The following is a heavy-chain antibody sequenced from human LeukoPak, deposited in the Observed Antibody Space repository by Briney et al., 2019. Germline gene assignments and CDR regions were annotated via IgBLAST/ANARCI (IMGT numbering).Heavy chain of an antibody. CDR1: SGSFSGYY. J-gene: IGHJ4*02. D-gene: IGHD3-10*01. CDR3: ARVRVSYYPDY. CDR2: INHSGST. V-gene: IGHV4-34*01. Sequence: SETLSLTCAVYSGSFSGYYWSWIRQPPGKGLEWTGEINHSGSTNYNPSLKSRVTISVDTSKNQFSLKLSSVTAADTAVYYCARVRVSYYPDYWGQGTLVTVSS.